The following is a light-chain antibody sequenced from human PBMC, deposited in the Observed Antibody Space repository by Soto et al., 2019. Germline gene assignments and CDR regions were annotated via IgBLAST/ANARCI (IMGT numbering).Light chain of an antibody. J-gene: IGKJ2*01. CDR3: PQSSSTPPP. CDR1: QSISSY. Sequence: DIQMTQSPSSLSASVGDRVTITCRASQSISSYLNWYQQKPEKAPKRLIYAASSLQSGVPSRFSGSGSGTDFTLTISSLQPEAFATYYCPQSSSTPPPFGQGTKLEIK. CDR2: AAS. V-gene: IGKV1-39*01.